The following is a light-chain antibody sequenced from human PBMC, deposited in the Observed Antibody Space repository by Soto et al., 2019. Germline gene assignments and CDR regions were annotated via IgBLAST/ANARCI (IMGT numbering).Light chain of an antibody. V-gene: IGKV3-20*01. CDR3: QQYGSSFRT. CDR2: GAS. Sequence: EIVLTQSPGTLSLSPGERATLSCRASQSVSSSYLAWYQQKPGQAPRLLIYGASSRATGIPDRFSGSGSGTDFTLTISRLEPEDFAVYYCQQYGSSFRTFGQGTKLETK. CDR1: QSVSSSY. J-gene: IGKJ2*02.